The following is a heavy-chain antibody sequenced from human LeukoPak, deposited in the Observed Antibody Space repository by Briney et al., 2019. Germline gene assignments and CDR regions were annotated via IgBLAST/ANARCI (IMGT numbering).Heavy chain of an antibody. J-gene: IGHJ4*02. D-gene: IGHD3-10*01. V-gene: IGHV3-21*01. CDR3: ASARYYYGSGSYYRPFDY. CDR1: GFTFSSYS. Sequence: PGGSLRLSCAASGFTFSSYSMNWVRQAPGKGLEWVSSISSSSSYIYYADSVKGRFTISRDNAKNSLYLQMNSLRAEDTAVYYCASARYYYGSGSYYRPFDYWGQGTLVTVSS. CDR2: ISSSSSYI.